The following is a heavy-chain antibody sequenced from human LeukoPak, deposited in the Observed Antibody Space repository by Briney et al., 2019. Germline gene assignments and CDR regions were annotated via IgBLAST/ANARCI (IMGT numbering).Heavy chain of an antibody. J-gene: IGHJ4*02. CDR2: ISGRGVST. D-gene: IGHD3-10*01. CDR3: AKDWKFYYVSGSFFPDN. CDR1: GFTFSTYA. Sequence: GGSLRLSCAASGFTFSTYAMSWVRQAPGKGLEWVSAISGRGVSTSYADSVRGRFTISRDNSKNTLYLHMNSLIPEDTAVYFCAKDWKFYYVSGSFFPDNWGQGTLVTVSS. V-gene: IGHV3-23*01.